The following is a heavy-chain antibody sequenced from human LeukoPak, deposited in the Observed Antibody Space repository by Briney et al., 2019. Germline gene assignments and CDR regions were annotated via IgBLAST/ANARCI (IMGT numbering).Heavy chain of an antibody. CDR2: TYYRSKCYN. J-gene: IGHJ6*03. CDR3: AREPRRARYSSGWVRRLDPYYYMDV. Sequence: SQTLSLTCAISGDSVSSNSAAWNWIRQSPSRGLEWLGRTYYRSKCYNDYALSVKSRIIINPDTSKNQFSLQLNSVTPEDTAMYYCAREPRRARYSSGWVRRLDPYYYMDVWGKGTTVTISS. CDR1: GDSVSSNSAA. V-gene: IGHV6-1*01. D-gene: IGHD6-19*01.